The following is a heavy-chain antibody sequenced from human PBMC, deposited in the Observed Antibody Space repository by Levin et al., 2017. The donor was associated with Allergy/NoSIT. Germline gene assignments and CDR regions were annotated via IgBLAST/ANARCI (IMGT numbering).Heavy chain of an antibody. CDR1: GGSFSGYY. CDR3: ARGRGSSWYARYWYFDL. V-gene: IGHV4-34*01. CDR2: INHSGST. J-gene: IGHJ2*01. Sequence: SETLSLTCAVYGGSFSGYYWSWIRQPPGKGLEWIGEINHSGSTNYNPSLKSRVTISVDTSKNQFSLKLSSVTAADTAVYYCARGRGSSWYARYWYFDLWGRGTLVTVSS. D-gene: IGHD6-13*01.